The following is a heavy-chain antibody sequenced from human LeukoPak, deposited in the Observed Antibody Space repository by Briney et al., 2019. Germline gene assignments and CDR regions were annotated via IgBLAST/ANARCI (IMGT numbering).Heavy chain of an antibody. V-gene: IGHV1-69*05. D-gene: IGHD2-2*01. J-gene: IGHJ5*02. CDR3: ARANQLLFKWFDP. CDR1: GGTFSSYA. CDR2: IIPIFGTA. Sequence: AVKVSCKASGGTFSSYAISWVRQAPGQGLEWMGRIIPIFGTANYAQKFQGRVTITTDESTSTAYMELSSLRSEDTAVYYCARANQLLFKWFDPWGQGTLVTVSS.